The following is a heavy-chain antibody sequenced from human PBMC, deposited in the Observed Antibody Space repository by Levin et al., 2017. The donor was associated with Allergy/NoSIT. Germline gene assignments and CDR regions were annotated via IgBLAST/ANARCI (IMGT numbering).Heavy chain of an antibody. CDR3: ARKWDSHRISRDAFDI. D-gene: IGHD1-14*01. CDR2: IYNSGST. J-gene: IGHJ3*02. CDR1: GGSISSYY. V-gene: IGHV4-59*01. Sequence: SCTVSGGSISSYYWNWIRQPPGKGLEWIGYIYNSGSTNYNPSLKSRVTISVDTSKNQFSLKLSSVTAADTAVYYCARKWDSHRISRDAFDIWGQGTMVTVSS.